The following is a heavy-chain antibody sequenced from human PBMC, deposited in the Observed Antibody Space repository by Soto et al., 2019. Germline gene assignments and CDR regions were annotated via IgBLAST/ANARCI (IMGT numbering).Heavy chain of an antibody. Sequence: KSSETLSLTCAVYGGSFSGYYWSWIRQPPGKGLEWIGEINHSGSTNYNPSLKSRVTISVDTSKNQFSLKLSSVTAADTAVYYCATIPGGYGSGTRGGYFDYWGQGTLVTVSS. CDR3: ATIPGGYGSGTRGGYFDY. V-gene: IGHV4-34*01. CDR2: INHSGST. CDR1: GGSFSGYY. J-gene: IGHJ4*02. D-gene: IGHD3-10*01.